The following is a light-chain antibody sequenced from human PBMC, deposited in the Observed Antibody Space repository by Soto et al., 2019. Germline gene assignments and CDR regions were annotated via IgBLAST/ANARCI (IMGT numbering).Light chain of an antibody. CDR1: QSISNY. Sequence: DIQMTQSPSSLSASVGDRVTITCRASQSISNYLKWYQQKPGKAPKPLIYDASSLQSGVPSRFSGSGSGTDFTLTISSLQPEDFATYYCQQSYNTLYTFGQGTNLKIK. CDR2: DAS. J-gene: IGKJ2*01. CDR3: QQSYNTLYT. V-gene: IGKV1-39*01.